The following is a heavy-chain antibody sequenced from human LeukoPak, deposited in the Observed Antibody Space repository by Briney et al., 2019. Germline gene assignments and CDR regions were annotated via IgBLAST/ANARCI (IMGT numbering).Heavy chain of an antibody. CDR1: GGSISSSGYY. V-gene: IGHV4-39*01. CDR2: IHYSGST. J-gene: IGHJ4*02. CDR3: ARRRIVATIDY. D-gene: IGHD5-12*01. Sequence: SESLSLTCTVSGGSISSSGYYWGWVRQPPEKGLEWIGSIHYSGSTYYNPSLKSRVTISVDTSKNQFSLKLSSVTAADTAVYYCARRRIVATIDYWGQGTLVTVSS.